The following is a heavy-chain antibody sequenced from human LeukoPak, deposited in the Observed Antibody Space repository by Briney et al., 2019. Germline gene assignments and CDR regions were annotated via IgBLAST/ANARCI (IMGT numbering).Heavy chain of an antibody. D-gene: IGHD3-9*01. CDR3: AGNRILTGYYLFDY. CDR1: GFTVSSNY. J-gene: IGHJ4*02. CDR2: IYSGGST. Sequence: GGSLRLSCAASGFTVSSNYMSWVRQAPGKGLEWVSVIYSGGSTYYADSVKGRFTISRDNSKNTLYLQMNSLRAEDTAVYYCAGNRILTGYYLFDYWGQGTLVTVSS. V-gene: IGHV3-53*01.